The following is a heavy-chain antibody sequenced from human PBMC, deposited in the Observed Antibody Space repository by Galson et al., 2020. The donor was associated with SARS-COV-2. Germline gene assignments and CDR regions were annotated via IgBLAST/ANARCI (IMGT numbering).Heavy chain of an antibody. CDR2: ISGSGDNT. J-gene: IGHJ4*02. V-gene: IGHV3-23*01. D-gene: IGHD6-13*01. CDR3: AKEESTSWYYDY. CDR1: GFTFSSYD. Sequence: GGSLRLSCAASGFTFSSYDMSWVRQAPGKGLEWVSGISGSGDNTYYSDSVKGRFIISRDNSKNTLFLQMNSLRAEDTDVYYCAKEESTSWYYDYWGQGTLVTVSS.